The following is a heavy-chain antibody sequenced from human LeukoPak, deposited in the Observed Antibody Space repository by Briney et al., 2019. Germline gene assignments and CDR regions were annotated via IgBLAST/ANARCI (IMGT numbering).Heavy chain of an antibody. Sequence: SETLSLTCSVSGGSISSSSYYWGWIRQPPGKGLEWIGTIYYSGNTYNNPSLKSRVTVSVDTSKNQFSLKLSSVIEADTAVYYCARAYAGYASRFDYWGQGILVTVSS. J-gene: IGHJ4*02. CDR3: ARAYAGYASRFDY. CDR2: IYYSGNT. CDR1: GGSISSSSYY. V-gene: IGHV4-39*07. D-gene: IGHD1-1*01.